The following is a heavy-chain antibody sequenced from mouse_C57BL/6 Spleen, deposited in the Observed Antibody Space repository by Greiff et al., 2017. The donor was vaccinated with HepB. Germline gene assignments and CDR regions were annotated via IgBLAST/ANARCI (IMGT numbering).Heavy chain of an antibody. CDR2: ISYDGSN. D-gene: IGHD2-4*01. CDR1: GYSITSGYY. J-gene: IGHJ1*03. V-gene: IGHV3-6*01. Sequence: EVQLVESGPGLVKPSQSLSLTCSVTGYSITSGYYWNWLRQFPANKLEWMGYISYDGSNNYNPSLKNRISITRDTSKNQFFLKLNSVTTEDTATYYCARAAYDYERWYFDVWGTGTTVTVSS. CDR3: ARAAYDYERWYFDV.